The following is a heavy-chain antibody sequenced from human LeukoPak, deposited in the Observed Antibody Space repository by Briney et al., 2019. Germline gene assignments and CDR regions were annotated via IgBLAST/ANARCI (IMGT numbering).Heavy chain of an antibody. J-gene: IGHJ6*03. V-gene: IGHV3-20*04. CDR2: INWNGGST. CDR3: AREGYSGSQYYYYYCMDV. CDR1: GFTFDDYG. Sequence: EGSLRLSCAASGFTFDDYGMSWVRQAPGKGLEWVSGINWNGGSTGYADSVRGRFTISRDNAKNSLYLQMNSLRAEDTALYYCAREGYSGSQYYYYYCMDVWGKGTTVTVSS. D-gene: IGHD1-26*01.